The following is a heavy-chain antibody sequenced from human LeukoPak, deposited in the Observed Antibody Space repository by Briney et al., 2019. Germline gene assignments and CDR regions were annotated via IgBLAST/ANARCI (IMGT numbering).Heavy chain of an antibody. Sequence: SETLSLTCTVSGASINTYYWTWLRQPPGKGLEWLGYIFYTGTTNYNPSLKGRVTISVDRSKNQFSLTLSSVTAADTAVYYCARDSSWRGYSYALDYWGQGTLVTVSS. V-gene: IGHV4-59*12. CDR3: ARDSSWRGYSYALDY. CDR2: IFYTGTT. CDR1: GASINTYY. D-gene: IGHD5-18*01. J-gene: IGHJ4*02.